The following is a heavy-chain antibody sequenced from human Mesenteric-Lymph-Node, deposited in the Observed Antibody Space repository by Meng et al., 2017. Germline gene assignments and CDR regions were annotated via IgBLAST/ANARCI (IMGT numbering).Heavy chain of an antibody. V-gene: IGHV4-34*01. CDR3: ARGRYGRRNYFDY. Sequence: LSQWGVGSCNLSETLYLTFAVYGGSFSGYYWSGIRQPPGKGLEWIGEINHSGSTNYKPSLKSPVTISVDTSKNQFSLKLTSVTAADTAVYYCARGRYGRRNYFDYWGQGTLVTVSS. CDR2: INHSGST. CDR1: GGSFSGYY. D-gene: IGHD5-18*01. J-gene: IGHJ4*02.